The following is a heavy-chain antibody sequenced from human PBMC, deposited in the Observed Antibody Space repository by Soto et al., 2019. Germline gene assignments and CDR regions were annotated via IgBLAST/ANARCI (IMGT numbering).Heavy chain of an antibody. D-gene: IGHD3-22*01. Sequence: SETLSLTCTVSGGSISSSSYYWGWIRHPPGKGLEWIGSIYYSGSTYYNPSLKSRVTISVYTSKNQFSLKLSSVTAADTAVYYCASHYHTYYYESSGDYWALWGQGTMMTVYS. V-gene: IGHV4-39*01. CDR3: ASHYHTYYYESSGDYWAL. CDR2: IYYSGST. J-gene: IGHJ4*02. CDR1: GGSISSSSYY.